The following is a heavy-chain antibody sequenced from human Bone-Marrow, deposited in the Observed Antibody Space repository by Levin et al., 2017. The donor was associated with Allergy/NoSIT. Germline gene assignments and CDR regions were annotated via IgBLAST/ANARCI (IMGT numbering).Heavy chain of an antibody. V-gene: IGHV3-30*04. Sequence: GGSLRLSCAASGFTFSSYAMHWVRQAPGKGLEWVAVISYDGSNKYYADSVKGRFTISRDNSKNTLYLQMNSLRAEDTAVYYCALTPIAAPYYYGMDVWGQGTTVTVSS. CDR3: ALTPIAAPYYYGMDV. CDR2: ISYDGSNK. J-gene: IGHJ6*02. CDR1: GFTFSSYA. D-gene: IGHD6-13*01.